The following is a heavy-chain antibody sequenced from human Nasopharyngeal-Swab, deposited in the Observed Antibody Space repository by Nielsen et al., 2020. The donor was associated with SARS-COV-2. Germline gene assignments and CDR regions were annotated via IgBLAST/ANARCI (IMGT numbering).Heavy chain of an antibody. Sequence: SCKVSGYTLTELSMHWVRQAPGKGLEWVAVISYDGSNKYYADSVKGRFSISRDNSKNTVYLQMSSLRAEDTAVYYCARDQGSGWYNDAFDIWGQGTMVTVSS. CDR3: ARDQGSGWYNDAFDI. V-gene: IGHV3-30*03. D-gene: IGHD6-19*01. J-gene: IGHJ3*02. CDR1: GYTLTELS. CDR2: ISYDGSNK.